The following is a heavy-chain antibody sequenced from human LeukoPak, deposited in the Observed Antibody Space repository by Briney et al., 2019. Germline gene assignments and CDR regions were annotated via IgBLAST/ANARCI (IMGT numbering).Heavy chain of an antibody. V-gene: IGHV4-34*01. D-gene: IGHD1-26*01. CDR1: GGSFSGYY. CDR2: INHSGST. CDR3: ARGRRYRSYPHGFYYYGMDV. Sequence: SETLSLTRAVYGGSFSGYYWSWIRQPPGKGLEWIGEINHSGSTNYNPSLKSRVTISVDTSKNQFSLKLSSVTAADTAMYYCARGRRYRSYPHGFYYYGMDVWGQGTTVTVSS. J-gene: IGHJ6*02.